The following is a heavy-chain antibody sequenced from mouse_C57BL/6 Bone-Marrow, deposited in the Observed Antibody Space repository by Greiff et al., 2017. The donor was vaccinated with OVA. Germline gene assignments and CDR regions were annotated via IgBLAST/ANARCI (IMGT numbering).Heavy chain of an antibody. V-gene: IGHV2-5*01. CDR1: GFSLTSYG. CDR2: IWRGGST. Sequence: QVQLKESGPGLVQPSQSLSITCTVSGFSLTSYGVHWVRQSPGKGLEWLGVIWRGGSTDYNAAFMSRLSITKDNSKSQVFFKMNSLQADDTAIYYCAKNWGATRYAMDYWGQGTSVTVSS. CDR3: AKNWGATRYAMDY. D-gene: IGHD3-1*01. J-gene: IGHJ4*01.